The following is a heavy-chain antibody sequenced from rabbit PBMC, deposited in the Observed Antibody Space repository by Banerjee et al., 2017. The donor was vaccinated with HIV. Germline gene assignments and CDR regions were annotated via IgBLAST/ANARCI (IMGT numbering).Heavy chain of an antibody. J-gene: IGHJ4*01. V-gene: IGHV1S40*01. CDR2: IYSGGSSA. Sequence: QSLEESGGGLVKPEGSLTLTCTASGFDFSSYGMCWVRQAPGSWLEWIGCIYSGGSSAYYASWAKGRFTISKTSSTTVTLQMTSLTVADTATYFCARHLTGSRDRYYFNLWGQGTLVTVS. CDR3: ARHLTGSRDRYYFNL. CDR1: GFDFSSYG. D-gene: IGHD4-2*01.